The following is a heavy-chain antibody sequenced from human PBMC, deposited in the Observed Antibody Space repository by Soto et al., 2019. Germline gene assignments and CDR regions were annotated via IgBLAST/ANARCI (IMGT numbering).Heavy chain of an antibody. D-gene: IGHD3-10*01. CDR2: ISAYNGNT. Sequence: ASVKVSCKASGYTFTSYGISWVRQAPGQGLEWMGWISAYNGNTNYAQKLQGRVTMTTDTSTSTAYMELRSLRSDDTAVYYCARGGDGGYYFPHPPFDYWGQGTLVTVSS. J-gene: IGHJ4*02. CDR1: GYTFTSYG. CDR3: ARGGDGGYYFPHPPFDY. V-gene: IGHV1-18*01.